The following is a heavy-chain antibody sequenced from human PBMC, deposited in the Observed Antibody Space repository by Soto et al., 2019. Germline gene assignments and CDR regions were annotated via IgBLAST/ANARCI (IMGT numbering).Heavy chain of an antibody. V-gene: IGHV4-39*01. CDR3: ARSLLWLGEDPGFDP. Sequence: SETLSLTCTVSGGSISSSSYYWGWIRQPPGKGLEWIGSIYYSGSTYYNPSLKSRVTISVDTSKNQFSLKLSSVTAADTAVYYCARSLLWLGEDPGFDPWGQGTLVTVSS. CDR1: GGSISSSSYY. D-gene: IGHD3-10*01. CDR2: IYYSGST. J-gene: IGHJ5*02.